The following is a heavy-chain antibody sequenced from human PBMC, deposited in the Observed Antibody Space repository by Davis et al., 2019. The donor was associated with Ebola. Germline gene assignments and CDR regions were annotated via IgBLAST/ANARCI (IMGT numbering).Heavy chain of an antibody. Sequence: GESLKISCAASGFTFSSYSMSWVRQAPGKGLEWVSSISSSSSYIYYADSVKGRFTISRDNAKNSLYLQMNSLRAEDTAVYYCARELYYYDSSGYYGGFDYWGQGTLVTVSS. CDR1: GFTFSSYS. J-gene: IGHJ4*02. CDR2: ISSSSSYI. D-gene: IGHD3-22*01. CDR3: ARELYYYDSSGYYGGFDY. V-gene: IGHV3-21*01.